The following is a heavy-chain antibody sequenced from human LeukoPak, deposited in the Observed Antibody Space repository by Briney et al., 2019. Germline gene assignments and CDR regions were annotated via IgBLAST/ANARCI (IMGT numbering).Heavy chain of an antibody. V-gene: IGHV1-8*01. D-gene: IGHD2-15*01. CDR3: ARMPPWDAYCGGGRCRYMRY. CDR2: MNPNSGNT. J-gene: IGHJ4*02. CDR1: GYTFTSYD. Sequence: ASVKVSCKASGYTFTSYDINWVRQATGQGLEWMGWMNPNSGNTGYAQKFQGRVTMTRNTSISTAYMELSSLRSEDTAVYYCARMPPWDAYCGGGRCRYMRYWGQGTLVTVSS.